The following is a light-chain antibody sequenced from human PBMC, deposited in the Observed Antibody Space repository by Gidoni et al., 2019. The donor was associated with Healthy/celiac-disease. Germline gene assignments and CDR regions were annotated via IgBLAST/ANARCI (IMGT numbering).Light chain of an antibody. CDR2: GNS. Sequence: QSVLTQPPSVSWAPGQRVTISCTGSSSNIGARYDVHWYQQLPGTAPKPLIYGNSNRPSGVPDRFSGSKSGTSASLAITGLQAEDEAEYYCQSYDSSLSGWVFGGGTKLTVL. CDR1: SSNIGARYD. CDR3: QSYDSSLSGWV. J-gene: IGLJ3*02. V-gene: IGLV1-40*01.